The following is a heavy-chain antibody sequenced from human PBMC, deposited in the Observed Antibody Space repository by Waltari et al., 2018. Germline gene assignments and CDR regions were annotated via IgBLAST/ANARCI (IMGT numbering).Heavy chain of an antibody. V-gene: IGHV6-1*01. J-gene: IGHJ4*02. D-gene: IGHD2-15*01. CDR1: GDSFSSYSAA. Sequence: QVLLQQSGPGLVRPSQTLSLTCALSGDSFSSYSAAWNWVRQSPSRGLEWLGRTYFRSKWSDDYAVSVRGRITINPDTSKNQFSLHLNSVTPEDTAVYYCARGVVANTYYFDYWGQGILVTVSS. CDR2: TYFRSKWSD. CDR3: ARGVVANTYYFDY.